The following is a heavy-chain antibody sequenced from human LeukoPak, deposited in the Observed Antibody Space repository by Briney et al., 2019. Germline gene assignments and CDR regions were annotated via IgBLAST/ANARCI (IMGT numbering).Heavy chain of an antibody. D-gene: IGHD1-1*01. V-gene: IGHV3-21*04. Sequence: DSVKGRFTISRDNARNTLFLQMNSLRAEDTAVYYCARDDEATGYWGQGTLVTVSS. J-gene: IGHJ4*02. CDR3: ARDDEATGY.